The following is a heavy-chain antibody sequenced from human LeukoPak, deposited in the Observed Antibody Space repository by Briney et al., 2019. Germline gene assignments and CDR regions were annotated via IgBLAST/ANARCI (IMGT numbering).Heavy chain of an antibody. CDR1: GGSFSGYY. D-gene: IGHD6-13*01. J-gene: IGHJ4*02. V-gene: IGHV4-34*01. CDR2: INHSGST. Sequence: SETLSLTCAVYGGSFSGYYWSWIRQPPGKGLEWIGEINHSGSTNYNPSLKSRVTISVDTSKNQFSLKLSSVTAADTAVYYCARGYSSSWYFDYWGQGTLVTVSS. CDR3: ARGYSSSWYFDY.